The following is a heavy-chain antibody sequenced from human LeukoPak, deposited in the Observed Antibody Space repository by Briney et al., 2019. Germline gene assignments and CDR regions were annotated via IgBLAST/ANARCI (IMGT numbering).Heavy chain of an antibody. CDR2: ISWNSGSI. CDR3: AKEFVAVAGTGGLDFDY. CDR1: GFTFDDYA. V-gene: IGHV3-9*01. D-gene: IGHD6-19*01. Sequence: GGSLRLSCAASGFTFDDYAMHWVRQAPGKGLEWVSGISWNSGSIGYADSVKGRFTISRDSSRNSLYLQMNSLRTEDTALYYCAKEFVAVAGTGGLDFDYWGQGTLVTVSS. J-gene: IGHJ4*02.